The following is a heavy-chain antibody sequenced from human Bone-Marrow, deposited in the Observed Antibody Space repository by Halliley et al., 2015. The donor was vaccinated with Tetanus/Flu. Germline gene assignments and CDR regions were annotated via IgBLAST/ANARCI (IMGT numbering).Heavy chain of an antibody. CDR1: GFRFSAYG. CDR3: ARTYFYDSGAKTSDYYNGLED. CDR2: VFYDGSDK. V-gene: IGHV3-33*03. D-gene: IGHD3-10*01. Sequence: SLRLSCAASGFRFSAYGMHWVRQAPGKGLEWVAFVFYDGSDKYYSDSVKGRFTISRDNSKNTLFLQMDDLRVEDMATYFCARTYFYDSGAKTSDYYNGLEDWGQGTTVIVSS. J-gene: IGHJ6*02.